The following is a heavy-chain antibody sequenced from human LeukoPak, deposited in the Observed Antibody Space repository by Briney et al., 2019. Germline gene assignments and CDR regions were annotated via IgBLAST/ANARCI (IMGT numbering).Heavy chain of an antibody. CDR2: IHRDGNNI. Sequence: GGSLRLSCAASGFTFSTHSINWVRQAPGKGLEWVSRIHRDGNNINYADFVQGRFTVSRDNAKNSLYQQMNSLRAEDTAVYYCARDGGGSYSHDYWGQGTLVTVSS. D-gene: IGHD1-26*01. V-gene: IGHV3-21*01. CDR3: ARDGGGSYSHDY. CDR1: GFTFSTHS. J-gene: IGHJ4*02.